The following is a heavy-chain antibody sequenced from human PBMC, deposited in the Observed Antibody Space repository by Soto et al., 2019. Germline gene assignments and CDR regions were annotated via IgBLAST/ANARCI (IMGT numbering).Heavy chain of an antibody. CDR3: ARDRHNNFFSP. V-gene: IGHV4-31*03. J-gene: IGHJ5*02. CDR2: IYYSGST. D-gene: IGHD6-6*01. CDR1: GASMSSGGYY. Sequence: SETLSLTCTVSGASMSSGGYYWTWIRQSPGKCLEWIGYIYYSGSTYYNPSLESRVAISLDTSRSQFSLTLHSVTAADTAIYYCARDRHNNFFSPWGQGTRVTVSS.